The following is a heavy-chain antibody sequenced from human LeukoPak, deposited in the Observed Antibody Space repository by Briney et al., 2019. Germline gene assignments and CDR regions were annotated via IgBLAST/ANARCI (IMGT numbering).Heavy chain of an antibody. D-gene: IGHD2-2*01. CDR3: AKDSGRYCSSTSCFEAFDI. V-gene: IGHV1-2*02. CDR2: INPNSGGT. CDR1: GYTFTGYH. Sequence: ASVKVSCKASGYTFTGYHMHWVRQAPGQGLEWMGWINPNSGGTNYAQKFQGRVTMTRDTSISTAYMELSRLRSDDTAMYYCAKDSGRYCSSTSCFEAFDIWGQGTMVTVAS. J-gene: IGHJ3*02.